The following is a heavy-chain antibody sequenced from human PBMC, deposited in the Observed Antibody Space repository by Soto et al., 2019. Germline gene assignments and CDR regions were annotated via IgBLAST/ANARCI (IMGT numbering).Heavy chain of an antibody. CDR3: ANFYSSSWSDEYFQH. CDR1: GFTFSSYA. V-gene: IGHV3-48*01. CDR2: ISSSSSTI. Sequence: GGSLRLSCAASGFTFSSYAISWVRQAPGKGLEWVSYISSSSSTIYYADSVKGRFTISRDNAKNSLYLQMNSLRAEDTAVYYCANFYSSSWSDEYFQHWGQGTLVTVS. J-gene: IGHJ1*01. D-gene: IGHD6-13*01.